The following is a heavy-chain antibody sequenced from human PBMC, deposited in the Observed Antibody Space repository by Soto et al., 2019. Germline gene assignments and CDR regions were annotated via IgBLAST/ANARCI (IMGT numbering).Heavy chain of an antibody. CDR1: GGTFGSDS. CDR2: IIPMFDTP. CDR3: ARAGGRDRDFNY. J-gene: IGHJ4*02. Sequence: QVQLVQSGAEVKKPGSSVKVSCKASGGTFGSDSFSWVRQAPGQGLEWMGGIIPMFDTPIYAQKFQDRVTVSGEESTNTAYMQLRSWRSGDTAVYYCARAGGRDRDFNYWGQGSLVTVSS. D-gene: IGHD2-15*01. V-gene: IGHV1-69*12.